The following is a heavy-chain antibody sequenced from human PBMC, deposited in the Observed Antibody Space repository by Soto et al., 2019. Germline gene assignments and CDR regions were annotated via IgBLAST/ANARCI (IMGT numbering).Heavy chain of an antibody. CDR1: GDSASSDSAA. CDR2: TYYRSKWYN. V-gene: IGHV6-1*01. Sequence: SQTLSLTCAISGDSASSDSAAWNWIRQSPSRGLEWLGRTYYRSKWYNDYAVSVNGRITINPDTSKNHFSLQLNSVTPEDTAVYYCVRSRVFIAVAGMATYYYYYGMDVWGQGTTVTVSS. D-gene: IGHD6-19*01. J-gene: IGHJ6*02. CDR3: VRSRVFIAVAGMATYYYYYGMDV.